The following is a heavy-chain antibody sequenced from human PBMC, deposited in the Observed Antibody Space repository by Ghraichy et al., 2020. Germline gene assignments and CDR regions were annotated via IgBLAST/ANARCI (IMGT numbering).Heavy chain of an antibody. D-gene: IGHD3-3*01. J-gene: IGHJ6*02. CDR1: GFTFSSYS. Sequence: GSLRLSCAASGFTFSSYSMNWVRQAPGKGLEWVSSISSSSSYIYYADSVKGRFTISRDNAKNSLYLQMNSLRAEDTAVYYCAREEVQYYDFWSGYFGSYYYYGMDVWGQGTTVTVSS. CDR2: ISSSSSYI. CDR3: AREEVQYYDFWSGYFGSYYYYGMDV. V-gene: IGHV3-21*01.